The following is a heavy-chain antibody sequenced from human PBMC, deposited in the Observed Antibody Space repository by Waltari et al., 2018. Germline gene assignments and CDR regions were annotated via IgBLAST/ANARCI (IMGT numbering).Heavy chain of an antibody. CDR3: AREYCGGDCRLFDY. V-gene: IGHV1-2*02. Sequence: LVQSGAEVMKPGASVRASCQASRGAGLEHDKHWVRQAPGQGLEWMGWGNPNGGGTNYAQRFAGRITVTWDASITTAYMEFSRLTSGDTAVYFCAREYCGGDCRLFDYWGQGTPVTVSS. CDR2: GNPNGGGT. J-gene: IGHJ4*02. CDR1: RGAGLEHD. D-gene: IGHD2-21*02.